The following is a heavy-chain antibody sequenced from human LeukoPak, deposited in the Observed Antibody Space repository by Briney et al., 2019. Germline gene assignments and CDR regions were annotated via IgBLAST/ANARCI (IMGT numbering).Heavy chain of an antibody. CDR3: ARTTVLRYFDWLPTLDY. CDR2: ISAYNGNT. J-gene: IGHJ4*02. Sequence: GASVKVSCKASGYTFTSYAMHWVRQAPGQRLEWMGWISAYNGNTNYAQKLQGRVTMTTDTSTSTAYMELRSLRSDDTAVYYCARTTVLRYFDWLPTLDYWGQGTLVTVSS. V-gene: IGHV1-18*01. D-gene: IGHD3-9*01. CDR1: GYTFTSYA.